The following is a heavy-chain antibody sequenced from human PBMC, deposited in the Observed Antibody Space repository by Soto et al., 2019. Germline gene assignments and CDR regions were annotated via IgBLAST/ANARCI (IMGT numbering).Heavy chain of an antibody. Sequence: GGSLRLSCGDSGFTFRDYEMNWVRQAPGKGLKWVSYISGNIRTMTYVDSVKGRFTISRDNAKNSLYLQMNSLRAEDSAVYFCARDPQRGSYNRDYDYGLDVWGQGTRV. V-gene: IGHV3-48*03. D-gene: IGHD4-17*01. CDR2: ISGNIRTM. CDR3: ARDPQRGSYNRDYDYGLDV. CDR1: GFTFRDYE. J-gene: IGHJ6*02.